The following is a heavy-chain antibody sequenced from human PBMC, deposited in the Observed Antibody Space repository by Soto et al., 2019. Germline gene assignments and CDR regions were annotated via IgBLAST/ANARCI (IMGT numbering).Heavy chain of an antibody. Sequence: EVQLLESGGGLVQPGGSLRLSCAASGFTFSSYAMSWVRQAPGKGLEWVSAISGSGGSTYYADSVKGRFTISRDNSKNTLYLQMNSLRAEDTAVYYCAKREVGYSGYERRDVIPSYYFDYWGQGTLVTVSS. CDR3: AKREVGYSGYERRDVIPSYYFDY. CDR2: ISGSGGST. D-gene: IGHD5-12*01. CDR1: GFTFSSYA. V-gene: IGHV3-23*01. J-gene: IGHJ4*02.